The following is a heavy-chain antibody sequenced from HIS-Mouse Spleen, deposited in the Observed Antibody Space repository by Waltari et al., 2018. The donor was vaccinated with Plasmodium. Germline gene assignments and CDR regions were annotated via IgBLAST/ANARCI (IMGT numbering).Heavy chain of an antibody. CDR2: IKQDGSEK. Sequence: EVQLVGSGGGLVQPGGSRGRSCAASGSTYSSYWRSWVRQAPGKGLEWVANIKQDGSEKYYVDSVKGRFTISRDNAKNSLYLQMNSLRAEDTAVYYCASSWYWYFDLWGRGTLVTVSS. CDR3: ASSWYWYFDL. V-gene: IGHV3-7*01. CDR1: GSTYSSYW. J-gene: IGHJ2*01. D-gene: IGHD6-13*01.